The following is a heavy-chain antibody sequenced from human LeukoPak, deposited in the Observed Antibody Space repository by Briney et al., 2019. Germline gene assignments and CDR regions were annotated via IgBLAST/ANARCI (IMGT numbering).Heavy chain of an antibody. J-gene: IGHJ4*02. CDR1: GFTFSSYA. Sequence: GGSLTLSCAASGFTFSSYAMTWVRQAAGRGLEWVSAISGSGTNTYPADYVKGRFTFSRDNSKNMLYLQMNSLRVDDTAVYYCAKIIGISCWGQGTLVTVSS. V-gene: IGHV3-23*01. CDR2: ISGSGTNT. D-gene: IGHD1-26*01. CDR3: AKIIGISC.